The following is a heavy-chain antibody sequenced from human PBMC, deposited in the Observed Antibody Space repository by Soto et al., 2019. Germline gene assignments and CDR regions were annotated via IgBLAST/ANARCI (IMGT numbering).Heavy chain of an antibody. CDR1: GFTFSTYA. CDR3: AKDRPRMATGYFFEY. D-gene: IGHD3-9*01. Sequence: EVQLLESGGKLVQPGGSLTLSCAASGFTFSTYAMAWVRQAPGKGLEWVSGVSASGLNTDYADPVKGRFYISRDNSKNTVSRHMNSLIVEDMALYYCAKDRPRMATGYFFEYWGLGTPVAVFS. V-gene: IGHV3-23*01. CDR2: VSASGLNT. J-gene: IGHJ4*02.